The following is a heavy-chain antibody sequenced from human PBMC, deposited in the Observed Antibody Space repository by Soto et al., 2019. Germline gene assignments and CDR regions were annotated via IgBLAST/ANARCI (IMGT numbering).Heavy chain of an antibody. D-gene: IGHD5-18*01. V-gene: IGHV3-23*01. J-gene: IGHJ6*02. Sequence: EVQLLESGGDLVQPGGSLRLSCAPSGFTFSTYAMNWVRQAPGKGLEWVSGISGNGDKTYYADSVKGRFNISRDNSKKMLHLQMNTLRAEDTAVYYCAKDPGYTYGHGLDVWGQGTTVTVSS. CDR3: AKDPGYTYGHGLDV. CDR1: GFTFSTYA. CDR2: ISGNGDKT.